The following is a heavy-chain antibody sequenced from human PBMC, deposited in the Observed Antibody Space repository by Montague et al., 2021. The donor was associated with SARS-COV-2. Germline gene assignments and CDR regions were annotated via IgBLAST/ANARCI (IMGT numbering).Heavy chain of an antibody. CDR3: ARGIFTIPFIPAHYYMDV. D-gene: IGHD3-3*01. Sequence: SETLSLTGKGEGGRKNTYYWSWIRQPPGKGLEWIGYIYYSGSTNYNPSLKSRVTISVDTSKNQFSLKLSSVTAADTAVYYCARGIFTIPFIPAHYYMDVWGKGTTVTVSS. J-gene: IGHJ6*03. CDR1: GGRKNTYY. CDR2: IYYSGST. V-gene: IGHV4-59*01.